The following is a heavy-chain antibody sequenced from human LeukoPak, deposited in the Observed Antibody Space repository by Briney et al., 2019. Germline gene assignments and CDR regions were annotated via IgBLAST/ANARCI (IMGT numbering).Heavy chain of an antibody. D-gene: IGHD1-1*01. CDR1: GFTFSDYY. J-gene: IGHJ4*02. Sequence: GGSLRLSCAASGFTFSDYYMSWIRQAPGKGLGWVSYISSSSSYTNYADSVKGRFTISRDNAKNSLYLQINSLRAEDTAVYYCARDRSTGAFDYWGQGTLVTVSS. CDR2: ISSSSSYT. V-gene: IGHV3-11*06. CDR3: ARDRSTGAFDY.